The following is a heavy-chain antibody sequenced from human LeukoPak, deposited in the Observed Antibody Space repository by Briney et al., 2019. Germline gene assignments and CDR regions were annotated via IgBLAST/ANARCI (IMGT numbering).Heavy chain of an antibody. V-gene: IGHV4-38-2*02. CDR2: IYHSGST. CDR3: ARSGSTSCFGY. Sequence: SETLSLTCTVSGYSISSGYYWGWIRQPPGKGLEWIGSIYHSGSTYYNPSLKSRVTISVDTSKNQFSLKLSSVTAADTAVCYCARSGSTSCFGYWGQGTLVTVSS. CDR1: GYSISSGYY. J-gene: IGHJ4*02. D-gene: IGHD2-2*01.